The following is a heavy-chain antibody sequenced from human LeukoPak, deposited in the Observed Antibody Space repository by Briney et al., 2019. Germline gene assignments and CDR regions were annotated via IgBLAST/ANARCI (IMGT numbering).Heavy chain of an antibody. J-gene: IGHJ1*01. CDR2: ISSSSSTI. D-gene: IGHD6-13*01. CDR3: AKDPHSSSSWYGTPFQH. Sequence: GGSLRLSCAASGFTFSSYSMNWVRQAPGKGLEWVSYISSSSSTIYYADSVKGRFTISRDNSKNTLYLQMNSLRAEDTAVYYCAKDPHSSSSWYGTPFQHWGQGTLVTVSS. CDR1: GFTFSSYS. V-gene: IGHV3-48*01.